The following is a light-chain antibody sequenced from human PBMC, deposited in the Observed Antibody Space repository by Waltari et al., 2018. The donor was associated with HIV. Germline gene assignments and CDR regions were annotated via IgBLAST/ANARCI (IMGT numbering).Light chain of an antibody. CDR3: QQSYSTLGVT. Sequence: IKMTQSPSSLSASVGDRVTITCRASQSISSYLNWYQQKPGKAPKLLIYAASSLQSGVPSRFSGSGSGTDFTLTISSLQPEDFATYYCQQSYSTLGVTFGPGTKVDIK. V-gene: IGKV1-39*01. CDR1: QSISSY. J-gene: IGKJ3*01. CDR2: AAS.